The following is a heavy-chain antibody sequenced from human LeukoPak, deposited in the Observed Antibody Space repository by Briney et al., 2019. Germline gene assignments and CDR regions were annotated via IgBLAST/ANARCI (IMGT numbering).Heavy chain of an antibody. D-gene: IGHD4-23*01. CDR2: IYSDGSA. CDR1: GFTVSGYY. J-gene: IGHJ6*03. V-gene: IGHV3-53*01. CDR3: ARSKVETGRYFYYYMGV. Sequence: PGGSLRLSCAASGFTVSGYYMNWVRQAPGKGLEWVSVIYSDGSAYCADSVKGRFTISRDNSKNTLHLQMNSLRAEDTAVYYCARSKVETGRYFYYYMGVWGKGTTVTVSS.